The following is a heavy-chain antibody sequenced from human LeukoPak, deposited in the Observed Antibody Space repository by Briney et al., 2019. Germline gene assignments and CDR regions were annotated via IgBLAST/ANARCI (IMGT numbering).Heavy chain of an antibody. V-gene: IGHV3-49*04. D-gene: IGHD3-9*01. CDR2: IRSKAYGGTT. CDR3: TSEIDYDILTGLSRGYYGMDV. CDR1: GFTFGDYA. Sequence: GRSLRLSCTASGFTFGDYAMSWVRQAPGKGLEWVGFIRSKAYGGTTEYAASVKGRFTISRDDSKSIAYLQMNSLKTGDTAVYYCTSEIDYDILTGLSRGYYGMDVWGQGTTVTVSS. J-gene: IGHJ6*02.